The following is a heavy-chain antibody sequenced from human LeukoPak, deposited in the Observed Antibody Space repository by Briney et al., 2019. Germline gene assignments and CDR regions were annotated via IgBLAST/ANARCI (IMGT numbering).Heavy chain of an antibody. J-gene: IGHJ4*02. CDR3: AATYSSGWQFDY. V-gene: IGHV4-38-2*01. CDR2: IYHSGST. CDR1: GYSISSGCY. Sequence: SETPSLTCAVSGYSISSGCYWGWIRQPPGKGLEWIGSIYHSGSTYYNPSLKSRVTISVDTSKNQFSLKLSSVTAADTAVYYCAATYSSGWQFDYWGQGTLVTVSS. D-gene: IGHD6-19*01.